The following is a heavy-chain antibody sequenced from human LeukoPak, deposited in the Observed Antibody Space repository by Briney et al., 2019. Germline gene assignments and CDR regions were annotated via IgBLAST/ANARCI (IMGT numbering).Heavy chain of an antibody. CDR2: FDPEDGET. J-gene: IGHJ3*02. CDR3: ATGWELNRDAFDI. V-gene: IGHV1-24*01. Sequence: GASVKVSCKVSGYTLTELSMHWVRQAPGKGLEWMGGFDPEDGETIYAQKFQGRVTMTEDTSTDTAYMELSSLRSEDTAAYYCATGWELNRDAFDIWGQGTMVTVSS. D-gene: IGHD1-26*01. CDR1: GYTLTELS.